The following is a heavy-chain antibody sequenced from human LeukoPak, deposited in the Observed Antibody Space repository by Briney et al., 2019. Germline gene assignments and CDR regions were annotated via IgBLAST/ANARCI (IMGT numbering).Heavy chain of an antibody. CDR3: ARDALRPYSSSWTNWFDP. J-gene: IGHJ5*02. CDR2: IGGSGSVT. D-gene: IGHD6-13*01. CDR1: GFTFSSYS. Sequence: PGGSLRLSCAASGFTFSSYSMGWVRRAPGKGLEWVSSIGGSGSVTYYTDSVRGRFTLSRDNSENTVYLQMNSLRAEDTAVYYCARDALRPYSSSWTNWFDPWGQGTLVTVSS. V-gene: IGHV3-23*01.